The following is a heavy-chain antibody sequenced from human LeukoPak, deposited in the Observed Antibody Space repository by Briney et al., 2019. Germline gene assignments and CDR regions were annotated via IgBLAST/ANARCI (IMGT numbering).Heavy chain of an antibody. CDR1: GGSISSYY. Sequence: SETLSLTCTVSGGSISSYYWSWIRQPPGKGLEWIGYIYYSGSTNYNPSLKSRVTISVDTSKNQFSLKLNSGTAADTAVYYCARVSGYDWESFYDYWGQGTLVTVSS. V-gene: IGHV4-59*01. J-gene: IGHJ4*02. D-gene: IGHD5-12*01. CDR2: IYYSGST. CDR3: ARVSGYDWESFYDY.